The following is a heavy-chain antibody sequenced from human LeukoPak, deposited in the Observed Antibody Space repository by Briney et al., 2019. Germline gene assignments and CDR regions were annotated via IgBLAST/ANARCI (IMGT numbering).Heavy chain of an antibody. CDR1: GYTFTSYF. V-gene: IGHV1-46*01. Sequence: ASVKVSCKASGYTFTSYFMVWVRQAPGEGLEWMGMIYPRDGSTSYAQNFQGRVTVTRDTSTTTVHMELRGLRSEDTAVYYCARDQEGFDYWGQGTVVTVSS. J-gene: IGHJ4*02. CDR3: ARDQEGFDY. CDR2: IYPRDGST.